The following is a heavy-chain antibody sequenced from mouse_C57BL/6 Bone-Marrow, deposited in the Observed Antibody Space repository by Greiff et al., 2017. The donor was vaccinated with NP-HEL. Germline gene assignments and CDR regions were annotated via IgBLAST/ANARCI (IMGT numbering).Heavy chain of an antibody. V-gene: IGHV5-4*03. CDR3: ARYWDEGYFDV. Sequence: EVKVEESGGGLVKPGGSLKLSCAASGFTFSSYAMSWVRQTPEKRLEWVATISDGGSYTYYPDNVKGRFTISRDNAKNNLYLQMSHLKSEDTAMYYCARYWDEGYFDVWGTGTTVTVSS. CDR2: ISDGGSYT. CDR1: GFTFSSYA. D-gene: IGHD4-1*01. J-gene: IGHJ1*03.